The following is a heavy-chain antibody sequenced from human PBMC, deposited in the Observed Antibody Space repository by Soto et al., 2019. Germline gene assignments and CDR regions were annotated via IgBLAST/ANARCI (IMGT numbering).Heavy chain of an antibody. CDR1: GYTFTRSG. J-gene: IGHJ4*02. CDR2: ISPSDGIT. Sequence: ASVKVSCKASGYTFTRSGISWVRQAPGQGLEWMGIISPSDGITTYAQKFQGRVTMTRDTSTSTVYMELGSLRSEDTAVYYCARDRRDGYNTFDYWGQGTLVTVSS. V-gene: IGHV1-46*01. CDR3: ARDRRDGYNTFDY. D-gene: IGHD5-12*01.